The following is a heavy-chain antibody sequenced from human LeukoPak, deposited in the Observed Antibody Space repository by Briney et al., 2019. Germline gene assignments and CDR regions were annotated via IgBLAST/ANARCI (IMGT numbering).Heavy chain of an antibody. V-gene: IGHV1-8*03. CDR3: ARGRGYSSGWFSQNWFDP. J-gene: IGHJ5*02. D-gene: IGHD6-13*01. CDR1: GYTFTSYD. Sequence: GASVKVSCKASGYTFTSYDINWVRQATGQGLEWMGWMNPNSGNTGYAQKFQGRVTITRNTSISTAYMELSSLRSEDTAVYYCARGRGYSSGWFSQNWFDPWGQGTLVTVSS. CDR2: MNPNSGNT.